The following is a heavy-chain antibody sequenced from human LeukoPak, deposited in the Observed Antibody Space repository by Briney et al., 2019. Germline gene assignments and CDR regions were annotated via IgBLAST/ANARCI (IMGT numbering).Heavy chain of an antibody. J-gene: IGHJ4*02. CDR1: GFTFSSYG. CDR3: AKGIRITIFGVVID. D-gene: IGHD3-3*01. Sequence: GGSLRLSCAASGFTFSSYGMHWVRQAPGKGLEWVAVISYDGSNKYYADSVKGRFTISRDNSKNTLYLQMNSLRAEDTAVYYCAKGIRITIFGVVIDWGQGTLVTVSS. V-gene: IGHV3-30*18. CDR2: ISYDGSNK.